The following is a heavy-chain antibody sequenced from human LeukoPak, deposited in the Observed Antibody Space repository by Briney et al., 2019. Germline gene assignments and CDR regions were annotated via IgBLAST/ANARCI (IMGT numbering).Heavy chain of an antibody. J-gene: IGHJ4*02. CDR1: GGSISSSSYY. CDR2: IYYSGSN. CDR3: ARSGYAQLVYFDY. V-gene: IGHV4-39*01. D-gene: IGHD6-13*01. Sequence: SETLSLTCTVSGGSISSSSYYWGWIRQPPGKGLEWIGSIYYSGSNYYNPSLKSRVTISVDTSKNQFSLKLSSVTAADTAVYYCARSGYAQLVYFDYWGQGTLVTVSS.